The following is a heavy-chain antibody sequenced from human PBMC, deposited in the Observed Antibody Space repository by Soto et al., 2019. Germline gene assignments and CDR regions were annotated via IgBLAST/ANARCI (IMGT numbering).Heavy chain of an antibody. CDR2: IRGSGGDT. J-gene: IGHJ4*02. CDR1: GFTFSFCA. D-gene: IGHD3-22*01. Sequence: EVQLLESGGGLVQPGGSLRLSCAASGFTFSFCAMSWVRQAPGKGLEWVSSIRGSGGDTYYADSVRGRFTISRDNSKNTLYLQMNSLRVEDTAVYYCVMGHSASYYYFDYWGQGPLVTVSS. V-gene: IGHV3-23*01. CDR3: VMGHSASYYYFDY.